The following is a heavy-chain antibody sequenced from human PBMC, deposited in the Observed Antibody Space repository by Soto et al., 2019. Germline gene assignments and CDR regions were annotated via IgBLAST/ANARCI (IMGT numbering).Heavy chain of an antibody. J-gene: IGHJ6*02. D-gene: IGHD3-16*01. V-gene: IGHV3-33*01. Sequence: GGSLRLSCAASGFTFSSYGMHWVRQAPGKGLEWVAVIWYDGSNKYYADSVKGRFTISRDNSKNTLYLQMNSLRAEDTAVYYCARHPTLGYYYGMDVWGQGTTVTVSS. CDR3: ARHPTLGYYYGMDV. CDR1: GFTFSSYG. CDR2: IWYDGSNK.